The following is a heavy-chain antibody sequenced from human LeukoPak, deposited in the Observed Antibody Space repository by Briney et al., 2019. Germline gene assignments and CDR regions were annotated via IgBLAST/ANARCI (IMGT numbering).Heavy chain of an antibody. Sequence: SQTLSLTGTVSGGSISSGDYYWSWIRQPPGKGLEWIGYIYYSGSTYYNPSLKSRVTISVETSKNQFSLKLSSVTAADTAVYYCASSSGSYYTLDYWGQGTLVTVSS. CDR1: GGSISSGDYY. CDR2: IYYSGST. D-gene: IGHD3-10*01. J-gene: IGHJ4*02. V-gene: IGHV4-30-4*01. CDR3: ASSSGSYYTLDY.